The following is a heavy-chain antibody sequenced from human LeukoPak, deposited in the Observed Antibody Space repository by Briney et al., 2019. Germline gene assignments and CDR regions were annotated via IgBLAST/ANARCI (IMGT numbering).Heavy chain of an antibody. Sequence: GGSLRLSCAASGFTVSHNYMSWVRQAPGKGLEWVSVIYSGGSTYYADSVKGRFTISRDNSKNTLYLQMNSLRAEDTAVYYCARGRLGVSGHVVYWGQGTLVTVPS. D-gene: IGHD5-12*01. J-gene: IGHJ4*02. V-gene: IGHV3-66*02. CDR1: GFTVSHNY. CDR3: ARGRLGVSGHVVY. CDR2: IYSGGST.